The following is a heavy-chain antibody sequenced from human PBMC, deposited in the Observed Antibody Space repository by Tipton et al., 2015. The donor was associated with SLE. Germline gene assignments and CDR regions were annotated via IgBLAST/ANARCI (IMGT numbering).Heavy chain of an antibody. Sequence: LRLSCTVSGGSISSSSHYWGWIRQPPGKGLEWVGSIFYSGITHYNPSLKSRLSISLDTSKNQFSLNVNAATTVDTAVYFCARERHAYFFDYWGQGTLVAVSS. CDR2: IFYSGIT. CDR1: GGSISSSSHY. J-gene: IGHJ4*02. CDR3: ARERHAYFFDY. V-gene: IGHV4-39*07.